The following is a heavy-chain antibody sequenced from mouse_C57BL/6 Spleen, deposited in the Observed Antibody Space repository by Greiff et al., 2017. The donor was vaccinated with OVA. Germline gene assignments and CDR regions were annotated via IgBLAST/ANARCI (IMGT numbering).Heavy chain of an antibody. J-gene: IGHJ3*01. CDR1: GYTFTSYW. Sequence: QVQLQQPGAELVKPGASVKLSCKASGYTFTSYWMQWVKQRPGQGLEWIGEIDPSDSYTNYNQKFKGKATLTVDTSSSTAYMQLSSLTSEDSAVYYCARLRDYDGFAYWGQGTLGTVSA. D-gene: IGHD2-4*01. CDR2: IDPSDSYT. V-gene: IGHV1-50*01. CDR3: ARLRDYDGFAY.